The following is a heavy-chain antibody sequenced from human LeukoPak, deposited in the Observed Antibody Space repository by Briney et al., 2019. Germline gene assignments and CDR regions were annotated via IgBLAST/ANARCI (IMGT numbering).Heavy chain of an antibody. CDR2: ISGSGATI. J-gene: IGHJ4*02. V-gene: IGHV3-23*01. CDR3: AKDHGYCSGGSCSPSYFDY. CDR1: RFAFSSNA. D-gene: IGHD2-15*01. Sequence: ASLSLSCEDSRFAFSSNALSWLHQATRKGLDWVSAISGSGATIYYADSVKGRFTISRDNPKHPLYLQMNSLRAEATAVYYCAKDHGYCSGGSCSPSYFDYWGQGTLVTVSS.